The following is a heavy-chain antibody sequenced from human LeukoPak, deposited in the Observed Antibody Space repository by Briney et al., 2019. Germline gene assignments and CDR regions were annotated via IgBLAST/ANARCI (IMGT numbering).Heavy chain of an antibody. J-gene: IGHJ4*01. D-gene: IGHD6-13*01. CDR2: VRNDGTIK. V-gene: IGHV3-30*02. CDR3: AKTGSSSWGYFDY. CDR1: GFTFSSYA. Sequence: GGSLRLSCAASGFTFSSYAMSWVRQAPGKGLEWVTFVRNDGTIKYYADSVRGRFTISRDNSKNTLYLQMNSLRAEDTAVYYCAKTGSSSWGYFDYWGQGTLVTVSS.